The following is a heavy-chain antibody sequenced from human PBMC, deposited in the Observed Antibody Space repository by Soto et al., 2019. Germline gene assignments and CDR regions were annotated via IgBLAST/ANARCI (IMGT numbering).Heavy chain of an antibody. D-gene: IGHD5-18*01. J-gene: IGHJ4*02. CDR1: GGSISSGGYY. CDR2: IYYSGST. V-gene: IGHV4-31*03. CDR3: AREASYGQSGGFDY. Sequence: QVQLQESGPGLVKPSQTLSLTCTVSGGSISSGGYYWSWIRQHPGKGLEWIGYIYYSGSTYYNPSLKSRVTIAGDTPKNQFSLKLSSVTAADTAVYYCAREASYGQSGGFDYWGQGTLVTVSS.